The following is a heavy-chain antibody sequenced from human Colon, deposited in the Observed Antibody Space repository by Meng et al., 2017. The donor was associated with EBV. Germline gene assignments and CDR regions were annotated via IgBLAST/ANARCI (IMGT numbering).Heavy chain of an antibody. V-gene: IGHV4-31*03. CDR1: GGSISSGNHY. CDR2: IYYSGST. D-gene: IGHD4-17*01. J-gene: IGHJ2*01. CDR3: ASLYGDSSVWYLDL. Sequence: QVQRHGPGPGLVQPSQTLYLTCTVSGGSISSGNHYWSWIRQHPGKGLEYIGYIYYSGSTYYNPSLKSRVIISVDTSKNQFSLRLNSVTAADTAVYYCASLYGDSSVWYLDLWGRGTLVTVSS.